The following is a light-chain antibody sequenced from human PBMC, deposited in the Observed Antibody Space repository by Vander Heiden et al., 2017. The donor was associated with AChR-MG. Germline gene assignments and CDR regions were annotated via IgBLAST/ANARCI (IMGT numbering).Light chain of an antibody. CDR2: EVS. Sequence: IALPPTPLSLSISHGEHASLSCRSSQSLLHSNRYTYLYWFLQKARPVSKLLIYEVSNRVSGVPDRFSGSGSGTDFTLKISRVEAEDVGVYDCMQDAKDPLTFGGGTKVEIK. J-gene: IGKJ4*02. CDR3: MQDAKDPLT. V-gene: IGKV2D-26*03. CDR1: QSLLHSNRYTY.